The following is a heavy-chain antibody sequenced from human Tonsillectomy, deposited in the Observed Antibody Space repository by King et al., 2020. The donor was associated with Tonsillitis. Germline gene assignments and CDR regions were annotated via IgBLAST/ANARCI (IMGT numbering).Heavy chain of an antibody. CDR3: ARVRCSGGSCYPSDAFDI. J-gene: IGHJ3*02. Sequence: VQLVESGGGLVQPGGSLRLSCAASGFTFSSYWMSWVRQAPGKGLGWVANIKQDGSEKYYVDSVKGRFTISRDNAKNSLYLQMNSLRAEDTAVYYCARVRCSGGSCYPSDAFDIWGQGTMVTVSS. CDR2: IKQDGSEK. CDR1: GFTFSSYW. V-gene: IGHV3-7*01. D-gene: IGHD2-15*01.